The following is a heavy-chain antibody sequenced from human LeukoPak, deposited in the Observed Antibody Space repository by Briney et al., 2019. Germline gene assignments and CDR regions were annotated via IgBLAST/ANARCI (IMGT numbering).Heavy chain of an antibody. J-gene: IGHJ4*02. CDR3: ARDREDSSGYYVDY. V-gene: IGHV3-53*01. Sequence: PGGSLRLSCAASGFTVSSNYMSWVRQAPGKGLEWVSVIYSGGSTYYADSVKGRFTISRDNSKNTLYLQMNSLRAEDTAVYYCARDREDSSGYYVDYWGQGTLVTVSS. CDR2: IYSGGST. D-gene: IGHD3-22*01. CDR1: GFTVSSNY.